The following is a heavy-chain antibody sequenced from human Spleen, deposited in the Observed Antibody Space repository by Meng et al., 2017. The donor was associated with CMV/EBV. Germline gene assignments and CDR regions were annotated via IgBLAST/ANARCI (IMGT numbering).Heavy chain of an antibody. J-gene: IGHJ4*02. CDR2: ISLSGSAI. CDR3: ARRGITIGYFDY. D-gene: IGHD3-9*01. V-gene: IGHV3-11*04. Sequence: AASGFSFSDYYMSWIRQAPGKGLEWISYISLSGSAIYYADSVKGRFTISRDNAKNSLYLQMNSLRVEDTAVYYCARRGITIGYFDYWGQGSLVTVSS. CDR1: GFSFSDYY.